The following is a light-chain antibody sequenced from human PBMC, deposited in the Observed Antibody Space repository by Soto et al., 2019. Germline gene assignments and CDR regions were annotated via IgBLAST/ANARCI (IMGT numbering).Light chain of an antibody. Sequence: QSARTQPRSASGSPGQSITRSCTGTSSDVGGYNYVSWYQQHPAKAPKLIIFDVSKRPSGVPNRCSGSKSGNTASLTISGLRAEAEVDYYFCSYVGRNTYVFGTGTKVTVL. CDR1: SSDVGGYNY. CDR3: CSYVGRNTYV. J-gene: IGLJ1*01. CDR2: DVS. V-gene: IGLV2-11*01.